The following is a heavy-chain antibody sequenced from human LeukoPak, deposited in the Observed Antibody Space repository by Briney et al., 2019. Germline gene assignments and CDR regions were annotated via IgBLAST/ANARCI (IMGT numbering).Heavy chain of an antibody. CDR1: GFTFSSYG. J-gene: IGHJ4*02. CDR2: ISSSGSTI. D-gene: IGHD1-14*01. CDR3: ARVVEGMERYPGYFDY. V-gene: IGHV3-48*01. Sequence: PGGSLRLSCAASGFTFSSYGMHWVRQAPGKGLEWVSYISSSGSTIYYADSVKGRFTISRDNSKNTLYLQMNSLRAEDTAVYYCARVVEGMERYPGYFDYWGQGTLVTVSS.